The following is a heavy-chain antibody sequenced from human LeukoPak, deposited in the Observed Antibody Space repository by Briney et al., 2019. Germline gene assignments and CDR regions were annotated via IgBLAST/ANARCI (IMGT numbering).Heavy chain of an antibody. V-gene: IGHV3-7*01. CDR1: GFTFSSYW. CDR3: ASDSGWSPFDY. CDR2: IKQDGSEK. Sequence: GGSLRLSCAASGFTFSSYWMSWVRQAPGKGLEWVANIKQDGSEKYCVDSVKGRFTISRDNAKNSLYLQMNSLRAEDTAVYYCASDSGWSPFDYWGQGTLVTVSS. D-gene: IGHD6-19*01. J-gene: IGHJ4*02.